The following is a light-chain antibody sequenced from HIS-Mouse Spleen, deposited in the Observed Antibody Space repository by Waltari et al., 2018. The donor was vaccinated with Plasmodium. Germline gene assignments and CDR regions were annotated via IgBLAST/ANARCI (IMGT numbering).Light chain of an antibody. J-gene: IGLJ2*01. CDR1: SSDVGGYNY. CDR3: SSYTSSSTLV. CDR2: DVR. V-gene: IGLV2-14*03. Sequence: QSALTQPASVSGSPGQSITISCTGTSSDVGGYNYVSWYQQHPGKAPKLMIYDVRNRPSGVANPFAGSKSCNTASLTISGLKAEDEADYYCSSYTSSSTLVFGGGTKLTVL.